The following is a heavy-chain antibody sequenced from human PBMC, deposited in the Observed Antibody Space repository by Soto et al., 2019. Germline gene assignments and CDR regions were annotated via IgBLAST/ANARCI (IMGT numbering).Heavy chain of an antibody. CDR3: ARADYDSSGLEYFQH. D-gene: IGHD3-22*01. V-gene: IGHV3-33*01. CDR1: GFTFSSYG. Sequence: GGSLRLSCAASGFTFSSYGMHWVRQAPGKGLEWVAVIWYDGSNKYYADPVKGRFTISRDNSKNTLYLQMNSLRAEDTAVYYCARADYDSSGLEYFQHWGQGTLVTVSS. J-gene: IGHJ1*01. CDR2: IWYDGSNK.